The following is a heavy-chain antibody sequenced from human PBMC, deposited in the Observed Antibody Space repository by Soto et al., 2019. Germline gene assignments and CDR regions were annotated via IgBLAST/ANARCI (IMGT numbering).Heavy chain of an antibody. J-gene: IGHJ6*03. V-gene: IGHV3-23*01. Sequence: GGSLRLSCAASGFTFSSYAMSWVRQAPGKGLEWVSAISGSGGSTYYADSVKGRFTIPRDNSKNTLYLQMNSLRAEDTAVYYCAKRRGKYYDFWSGPYYYYMDVWGKGTTVTVSS. CDR2: ISGSGGST. CDR1: GFTFSSYA. CDR3: AKRRGKYYDFWSGPYYYYMDV. D-gene: IGHD3-3*01.